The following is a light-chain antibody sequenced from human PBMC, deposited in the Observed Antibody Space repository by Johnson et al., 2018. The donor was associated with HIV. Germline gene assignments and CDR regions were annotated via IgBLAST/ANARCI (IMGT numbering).Light chain of an antibody. CDR2: ENN. J-gene: IGLJ1*01. CDR1: SSNIGNNY. CDR3: GTWDSSLSAYV. V-gene: IGLV1-51*02. Sequence: QSVLTQPPSVSAAPGQKVTISCSGSSSNIGNNYVSWYQQLTGTAPKLLIYENNKRPSGIPDRFSGSKSGTSATLGITGLQTGDEADYYCGTWDSSLSAYVFGTVTKVTVL.